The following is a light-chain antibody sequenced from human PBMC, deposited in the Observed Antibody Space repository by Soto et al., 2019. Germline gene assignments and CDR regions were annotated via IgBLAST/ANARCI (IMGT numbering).Light chain of an antibody. CDR3: QQYNSWPQT. CDR1: ETVSTN. Sequence: EIVMTQSPATLSVSPGERVTLPCMASETVSTNLAWYQQRPGQAPRLLIYDVSTGATGIPARFSGRRSGTEFTLTISSLQSEDFGVYYCQQYNSWPQTFGQGTKVDI. CDR2: DVS. V-gene: IGKV3-15*01. J-gene: IGKJ1*01.